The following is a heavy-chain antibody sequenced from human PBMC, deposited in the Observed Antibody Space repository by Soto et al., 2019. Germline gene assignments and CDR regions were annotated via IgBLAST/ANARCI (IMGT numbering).Heavy chain of an antibody. Sequence: SETLSLTCTVSGGSIRSGDSYWRWFRQPPGKGLEWIGYTYYSGSTYYNPSLKSRVTISLDTSKNQFSLNLSSVTAADTAVYYCARTHYSDRSGTDYWGQGTLVTVSS. V-gene: IGHV4-30-4*01. CDR3: ARTHYSDRSGTDY. CDR1: GGSIRSGDSY. CDR2: TYYSGST. D-gene: IGHD3-22*01. J-gene: IGHJ4*02.